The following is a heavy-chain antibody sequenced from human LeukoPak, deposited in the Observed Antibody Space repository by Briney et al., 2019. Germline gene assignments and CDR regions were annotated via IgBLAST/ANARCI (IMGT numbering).Heavy chain of an antibody. CDR2: INPNSGGT. D-gene: IGHD3-3*01. CDR3: ARCPPYYDFWSGYSDYYYYGMDV. CDR1: GYTFTGYY. J-gene: IGHJ6*02. Sequence: ASVKVSCKASGYTFTGYYMHWVRQAPGQGLEWMGWINPNSGGTNYAQKFQGRVTMTRDTSISTAYMELSRLRSDDTAVYYCARCPPYYDFWSGYSDYYYYGMDVWDQGTTVTVSS. V-gene: IGHV1-2*02.